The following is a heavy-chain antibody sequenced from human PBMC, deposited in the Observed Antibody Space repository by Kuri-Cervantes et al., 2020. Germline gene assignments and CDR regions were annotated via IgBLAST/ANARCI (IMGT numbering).Heavy chain of an antibody. CDR1: GYTFTSYY. CDR2: INPSGGST. CDR3: AREDGYSSSWYSYYYYGMDV. V-gene: IGHV1-46*01. J-gene: IGHJ6*02. D-gene: IGHD6-13*01. Sequence: ASVKVSCKASGYTFTSYYMHWVRQAPGQGLEWMGIINPSGGSTSYAQKFQGRVTMTRDTSTSTVYMELSSLRSEDTAVYYCAREDGYSSSWYSYYYYGMDVWGQGTTVTVSS.